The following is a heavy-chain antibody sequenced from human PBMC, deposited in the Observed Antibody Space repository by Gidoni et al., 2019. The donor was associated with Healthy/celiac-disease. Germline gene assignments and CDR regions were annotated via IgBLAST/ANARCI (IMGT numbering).Heavy chain of an antibody. V-gene: IGHV3-21*01. CDR3: ARAKWDIVVVPAGAGFDY. CDR1: GFTFSSYS. Sequence: EVQLVESGGGLVKPGGSLRLSCAASGFTFSSYSMNWVRQAPGKGLEWVSSISSSSSYIYYADSVKGRFTISRDNAKNSLYLQMNSLRAEDTAVYYCARAKWDIVVVPAGAGFDYWGQGTLVTVSS. J-gene: IGHJ4*02. CDR2: ISSSSSYI. D-gene: IGHD2-2*01.